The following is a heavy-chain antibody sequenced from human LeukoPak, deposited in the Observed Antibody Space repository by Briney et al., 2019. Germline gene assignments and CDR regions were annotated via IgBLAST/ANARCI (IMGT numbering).Heavy chain of an antibody. CDR1: GYSFSNYW. D-gene: IGHD6-13*01. CDR3: ATQRDSSWHHPFDD. J-gene: IGHJ4*02. CDR2: IYPGDSDT. Sequence: GESLKISCKGSGYSFSNYWIGWVRQMPGKGLEWMGIIYPGDSDTGYSPSFQGQVTISVDKSISTAYLQWSSLKASDSAMYYCATQRDSSWHHPFDDWGQGTLVTVSS. V-gene: IGHV5-51*01.